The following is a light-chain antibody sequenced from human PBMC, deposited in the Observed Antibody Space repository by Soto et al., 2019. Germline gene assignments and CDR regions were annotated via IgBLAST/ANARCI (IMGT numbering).Light chain of an antibody. CDR1: QSVDYTY. J-gene: IGKJ3*01. CDR2: GAS. CDR3: QQYEILPFT. Sequence: EIVLTQSPGTLSLSPGEGATLSCRASQSVDYTYLAWFQQKPGQAPRLLIYGASTRATYIPDRFSGSGSGTDFALYISGLEPEDSALYYCQQYEILPFTFGPGTKVDIK. V-gene: IGKV3-20*01.